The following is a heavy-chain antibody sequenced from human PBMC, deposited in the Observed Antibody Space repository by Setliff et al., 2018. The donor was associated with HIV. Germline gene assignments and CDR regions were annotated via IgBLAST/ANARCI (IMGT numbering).Heavy chain of an antibody. CDR1: DSGTYY. CDR3: AREDYYYGMDV. CDR2: VSSRGDT. V-gene: IGHV4-61*02. J-gene: IGHJ6*02. Sequence: SETLSLTCTVSDSGTYYWSWIRQPAGKGLEWIGRVSSRGDTNYNPSLKSRVTISVDTSKNQFSLKLSSVTAADTAVYYCAREDYYYGMDVWGQGTTVTVSS.